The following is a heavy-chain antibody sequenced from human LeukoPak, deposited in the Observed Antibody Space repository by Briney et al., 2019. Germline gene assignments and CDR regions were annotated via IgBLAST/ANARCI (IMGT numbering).Heavy chain of an antibody. J-gene: IGHJ4*02. V-gene: IGHV5-51*01. CDR2: IYPGDSDP. CDR3: ARRCGGTDCYSAGPWDY. Sequence: GESLKISCKGSGYIFTTYWIGWVRQMPGKGLEWMGIIYPGDSDPRYSPSFQGQVTISADKSITTAYLQWSSLKASDTAMYFCARRCGGTDCYSAGPWDYWGQGTPVTVSS. D-gene: IGHD2-21*01. CDR1: GYIFTTYW.